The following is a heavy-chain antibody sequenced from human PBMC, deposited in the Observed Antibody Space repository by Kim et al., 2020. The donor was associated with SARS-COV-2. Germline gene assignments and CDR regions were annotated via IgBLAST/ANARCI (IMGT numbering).Heavy chain of an antibody. J-gene: IGHJ3*02. CDR1: GFTFSSYA. CDR2: ISGSGGST. Sequence: GGSLRLSCAASGFTFSSYAMSWVRQAPGKGLEWVSAISGSGGSTYYADSVKGRFTISRDNSKNTLYLQMNSLRAEDTAVYYCAKGPLLLAYYYDSSGYHDAFDIWGQGTMVTVSS. CDR3: AKGPLLLAYYYDSSGYHDAFDI. D-gene: IGHD3-22*01. V-gene: IGHV3-23*01.